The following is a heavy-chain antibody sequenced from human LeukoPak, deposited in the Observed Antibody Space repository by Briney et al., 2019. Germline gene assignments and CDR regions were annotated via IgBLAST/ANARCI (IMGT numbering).Heavy chain of an antibody. V-gene: IGHV3-21*01. Sequence: WGSLTLSCAASGCTFSSYSMIWVRQPSGKGLEWVSSISNNSTYKYYADSEKGRFTISRDNAKTSLKLQMNSLRVEDTAMSYCARVDGGYCCGTICAFGIWRQG. J-gene: IGHJ3*02. CDR3: ARVDGGYCCGTICAFGI. CDR1: GCTFSSYS. D-gene: IGHD2-2*01. CDR2: ISNNSTYK.